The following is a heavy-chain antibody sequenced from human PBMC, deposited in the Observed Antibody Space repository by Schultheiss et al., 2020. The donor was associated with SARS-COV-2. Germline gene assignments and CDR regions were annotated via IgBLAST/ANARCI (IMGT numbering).Heavy chain of an antibody. V-gene: IGHV3-23*01. CDR1: GFTFSNAW. Sequence: GGSLRLSCAASGFTFSNAWMSWVRQAPGKGLEWVSTISGSGGSTYYAESVKGRLTISRDNSKNTLYLQMNSLRAEDTAVYYCAKRGYDSSGYYSDWYFDLWGRGTLVTVSS. CDR3: AKRGYDSSGYYSDWYFDL. CDR2: ISGSGGST. D-gene: IGHD3-22*01. J-gene: IGHJ2*01.